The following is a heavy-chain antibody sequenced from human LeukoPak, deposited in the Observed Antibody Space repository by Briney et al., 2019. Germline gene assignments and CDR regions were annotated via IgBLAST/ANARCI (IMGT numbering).Heavy chain of an antibody. J-gene: IGHJ3*02. CDR1: GGSISSSSYY. CDR2: IYYSGST. D-gene: IGHD3-3*01. V-gene: IGHV4-39*01. Sequence: SETLSLTCTVSGGSISSSSYYWGWIRQPPGKALEWIGSIYYSGSTYYNPSLKSRVTISVDTSKNQFSLKLSSVTAADTAVYYCLALLRWSGAFDIWGQGTMVTVSS. CDR3: LALLRWSGAFDI.